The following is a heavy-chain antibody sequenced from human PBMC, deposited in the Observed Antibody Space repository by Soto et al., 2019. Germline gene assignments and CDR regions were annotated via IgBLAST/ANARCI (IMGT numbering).Heavy chain of an antibody. D-gene: IGHD2-2*02. J-gene: IGHJ6*02. V-gene: IGHV3-21*01. Sequence: EGSLRLSCVGSGFTFSTYSINWVRQAPGKGLEWVSSISSRSDIYYADSVKGRFTISRDNAKNSVSLQMNSLRAEDTAVYYCAREYTAWPLAYGLDVWGQGTTVTVSS. CDR3: AREYTAWPLAYGLDV. CDR1: GFTFSTYS. CDR2: ISSRSDI.